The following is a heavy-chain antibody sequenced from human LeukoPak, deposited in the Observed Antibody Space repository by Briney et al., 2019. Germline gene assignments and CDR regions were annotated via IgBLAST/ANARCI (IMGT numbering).Heavy chain of an antibody. CDR1: GFTFTDYY. J-gene: IGHJ4*02. CDR2: ISPSETTI. CDR3: ARSGIQSGYCSSISCYTGY. Sequence: GGSLRLSCAASGFTFTDYYMCWVRQAPGKGLEWVSYISPSETTINYADSVKGRFTISRDNSKNTLYLQMNSLRAEDTAVYYCARSGIQSGYCSSISCYTGYWGQGTLVTVSS. D-gene: IGHD2-2*02. V-gene: IGHV3-11*04.